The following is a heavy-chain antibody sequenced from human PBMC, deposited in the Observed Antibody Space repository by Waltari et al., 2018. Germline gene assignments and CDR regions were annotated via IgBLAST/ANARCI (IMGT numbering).Heavy chain of an antibody. CDR1: GYMFNNYY. J-gene: IGHJ4*02. D-gene: IGHD6-6*01. V-gene: IGHV1-46*02. Sequence: QVQLVQSGAEVKKPGASVKLSCKASGYMFNNYYIHWVRQATGQGLEWVGILNPSGGRANHAQRFQGRVTMARDTATSTVYMELSSLRSDDTAVYYWARDTVAAGPEFDFWGQGTLVTVSP. CDR2: LNPSGGRA. CDR3: ARDTVAAGPEFDF.